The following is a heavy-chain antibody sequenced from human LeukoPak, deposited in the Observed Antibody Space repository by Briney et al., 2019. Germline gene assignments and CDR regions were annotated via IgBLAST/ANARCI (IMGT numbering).Heavy chain of an antibody. V-gene: IGHV3-23*01. CDR1: GFSFSSSA. Sequence: GGSLRPSCAASGFSFSSSAMNWVRQTPGRGLEWVSTISPSGDSTYHADSVKGRFTISRDNSKNTLYLQMNSLRAEDTAVYYCAKDSGLRDYDNWGQGTLVTVSS. CDR2: ISPSGDST. J-gene: IGHJ4*02. CDR3: AKDSGLRDYDN. D-gene: IGHD3-16*01.